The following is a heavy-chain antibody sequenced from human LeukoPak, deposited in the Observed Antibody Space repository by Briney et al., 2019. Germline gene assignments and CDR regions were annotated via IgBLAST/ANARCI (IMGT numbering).Heavy chain of an antibody. CDR3: ARVTMVRGVIFGGNWFDP. CDR2: ISAYNGNT. CDR1: GYTFTSYG. D-gene: IGHD3-10*01. J-gene: IGHJ5*02. V-gene: IGHV1-18*01. Sequence: GASVKVSCKASGYTFTSYGISWVRQAPGQGLEWMGWISAYNGNTNYAQKLQGGVTMTTDTSTSTAYMELRSLRSDDTAVYYCARVTMVRGVIFGGNWFDPWGQGTLVTVSS.